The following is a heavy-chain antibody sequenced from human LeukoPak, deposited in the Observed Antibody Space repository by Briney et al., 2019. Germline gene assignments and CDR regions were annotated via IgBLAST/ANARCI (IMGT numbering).Heavy chain of an antibody. J-gene: IGHJ5*02. CDR1: GGSISSGGYY. D-gene: IGHD2-15*01. Sequence: PSETLSLTCTVSGGSISSGGYYWSWIRQHPGKGLEWIGYIYYSGSTYYNPSLKSRVTISVDTSKNQFSLKLSSVTAADTAVYYCARGIVVVVAAQNWFDPWGQGTLVAVSS. CDR3: ARGIVVVVAAQNWFDP. CDR2: IYYSGST. V-gene: IGHV4-31*03.